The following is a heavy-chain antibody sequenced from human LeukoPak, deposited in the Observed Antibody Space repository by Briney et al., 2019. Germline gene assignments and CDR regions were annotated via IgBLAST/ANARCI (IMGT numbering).Heavy chain of an antibody. J-gene: IGHJ4*02. D-gene: IGHD3-10*01. CDR2: IDPNRGGT. CDR3: AREYYYGSGNYYNRIDY. Sequence: ASVKVSCKASGYTFTGYYMHWVRQAPGQGLEWMGWIDPNRGGTNYAQKFQGRVTMTRDTSSSTAYMVLNRLRSDDTDVYYCAREYYYGSGNYYNRIDYWGQGTLVTVSS. CDR1: GYTFTGYY. V-gene: IGHV1-2*02.